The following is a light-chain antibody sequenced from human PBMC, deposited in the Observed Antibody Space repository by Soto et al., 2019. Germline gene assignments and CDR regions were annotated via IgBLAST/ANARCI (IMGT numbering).Light chain of an antibody. Sequence: EIVLTQSPGTLSLSPGERATLSCRASQTLSTNSLAWYQQRPGQTPRLLIYAASTRDNDIPDRFNGSGSGTDFALTISRLESEDFALYYCQQYNDSPLTFGPGTKVDVK. CDR3: QQYNDSPLT. V-gene: IGKV3-20*01. CDR2: AAS. CDR1: QTLSTNS. J-gene: IGKJ3*01.